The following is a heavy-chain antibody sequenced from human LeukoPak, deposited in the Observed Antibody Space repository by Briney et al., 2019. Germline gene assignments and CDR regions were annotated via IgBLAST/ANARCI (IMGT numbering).Heavy chain of an antibody. CDR1: GFTFGSYW. CDR3: SSSGSATVTTKGDAFDI. V-gene: IGHV3-74*01. J-gene: IGHJ3*02. CDR2: INNNGGGI. Sequence: GGSLRLSCVASGFTFGSYWMHWVRQGPRNGLMWISRINNNGGGINYADSVRGRFTISRDNAKNTLFLQMNSLRAEDTAVYYCSSSGSATVTTKGDAFDIWGQGTMVTVSS. D-gene: IGHD4-17*01.